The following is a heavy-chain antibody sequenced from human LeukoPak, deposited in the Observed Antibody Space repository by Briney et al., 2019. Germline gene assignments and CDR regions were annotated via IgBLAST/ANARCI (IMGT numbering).Heavy chain of an antibody. CDR1: GFTFSDYY. D-gene: IGHD5-12*01. V-gene: IGHV3-11*04. J-gene: IGHJ4*02. Sequence: GGSLRLSCAASGFTFSDYYMSWIRQAPGKGLEWVSYISSSGSTIYYADSVKGRFTISRDNAKNSLYLQMNSLRAEDTAVYYCAGDRGADSGYDMGDYWGQGTLVTVSS. CDR3: AGDRGADSGYDMGDY. CDR2: ISSSGSTI.